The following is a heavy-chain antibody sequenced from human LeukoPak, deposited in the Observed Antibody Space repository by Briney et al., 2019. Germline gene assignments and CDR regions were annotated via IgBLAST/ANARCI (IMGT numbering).Heavy chain of an antibody. Sequence: PGGSLRLSCAVSGFSFSDYYMSWIRQAPGKGLEWVSYISGSSSDTNYADSVKGRFTISRDNAKNSLYLQMNSLRAEDTAVYYCARDGAGYYDSSGYLVDYFDYWGQGTLVTVSS. CDR2: ISGSSSDT. V-gene: IGHV3-11*06. CDR1: GFSFSDYY. CDR3: ARDGAGYYDSSGYLVDYFDY. J-gene: IGHJ4*02. D-gene: IGHD3-22*01.